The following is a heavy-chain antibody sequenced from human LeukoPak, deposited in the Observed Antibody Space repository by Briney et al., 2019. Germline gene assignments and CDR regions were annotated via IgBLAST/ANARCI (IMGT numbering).Heavy chain of an antibody. V-gene: IGHV3-15*01. CDR1: GFTFSNAW. CDR3: TTDGGYSYGPFDY. CDR2: IKGKTDGRTT. D-gene: IGHD5-18*01. Sequence: GGSLRLSCAPSGFTFSNAWMSWVSQPPGEGLEWVVRIKGKTDGRTTDYAAPVKDRFTISRNYSKNTLYLQMNSLTTEATGVYYCTTDGGYSYGPFDYWGQGTLVTVSS. J-gene: IGHJ4*02.